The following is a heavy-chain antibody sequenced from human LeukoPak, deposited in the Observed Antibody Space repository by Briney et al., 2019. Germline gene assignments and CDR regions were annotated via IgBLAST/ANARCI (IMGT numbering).Heavy chain of an antibody. J-gene: IGHJ4*02. CDR3: ARGEVGGSYGIAFDY. CDR2: ISAYNGNT. V-gene: IGHV1-18*01. D-gene: IGHD1-26*01. Sequence: ASVKVSCKASGYTFIGYGISWVRQAPGQGLERMGWISAYNGNTNYAQKFQGRVTMTTDTSTSTAYMELRSLRSDDTAVYYCARGEVGGSYGIAFDYWGQGTLVTVSS. CDR1: GYTFIGYG.